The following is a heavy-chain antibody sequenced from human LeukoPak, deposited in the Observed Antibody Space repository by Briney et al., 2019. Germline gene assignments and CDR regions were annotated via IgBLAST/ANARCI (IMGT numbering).Heavy chain of an antibody. Sequence: QPGGSLRLPCAASGFTFSTYAMSWVRQAPGKGLEWVSGISGSGDSTYYADSVKGRFSISRDNSKNTLYLHMNSVRADDTAVYYCAKDAGDYYGSVTHFDYWGQGTLVTVSS. V-gene: IGHV3-23*01. J-gene: IGHJ4*02. D-gene: IGHD3-10*01. CDR1: GFTFSTYA. CDR2: ISGSGDST. CDR3: AKDAGDYYGSVTHFDY.